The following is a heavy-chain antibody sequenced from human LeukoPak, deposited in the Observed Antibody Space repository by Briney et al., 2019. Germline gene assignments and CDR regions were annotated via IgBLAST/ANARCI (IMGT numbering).Heavy chain of an antibody. CDR1: GFTFSSYA. Sequence: GGSPRLSCAASGFTFSSYAMGWVRQAPGKGLDWFSAISGGSVGATYYADAVKGRFTISRDNSKTTLYLEMNSLRAEDTAVYYCAKGSSSGRPYFFDYWGQGSLVAVSS. CDR2: ISGGSVGAT. D-gene: IGHD3-3*01. CDR3: AKGSSSGRPYFFDY. V-gene: IGHV3-23*01. J-gene: IGHJ4*02.